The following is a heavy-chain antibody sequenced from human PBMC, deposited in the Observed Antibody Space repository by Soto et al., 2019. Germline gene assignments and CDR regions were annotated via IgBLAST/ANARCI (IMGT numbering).Heavy chain of an antibody. Sequence: GESLKISCKGSGYSFTSYWIGWVRQMPGKGLEWMGIIYPGDSDTNYNPSLKSRVTISVDTSKIQFSLKLSSVTAADTAVYYCARGQWWSGYYGNYGMDVWGQGTTVTVSS. J-gene: IGHJ6*02. CDR1: GYSFTSYW. CDR3: ARGQWWSGYYGNYGMDV. V-gene: IGHV5-51*01. D-gene: IGHD3-3*01. CDR2: IYPGDSDT.